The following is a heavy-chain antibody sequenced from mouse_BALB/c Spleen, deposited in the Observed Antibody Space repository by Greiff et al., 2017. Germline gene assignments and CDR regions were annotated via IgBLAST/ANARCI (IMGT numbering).Heavy chain of an antibody. J-gene: IGHJ1*01. D-gene: IGHD2-4*01. CDR3: ARYDYDVWWYFDV. CDR2: IDPANGNT. V-gene: IGHV14-3*02. Sequence: VQLQQSGAELVKPGASVKLSCTASGFNIKDTYMHWVKQRPEQGLEWIGRIDPANGNTKYDPKFQGKATITADTSSNTAYLQLSSLTSEDTAVYYCARYDYDVWWYFDVWGAGTTVTVSS. CDR1: GFNIKDTY.